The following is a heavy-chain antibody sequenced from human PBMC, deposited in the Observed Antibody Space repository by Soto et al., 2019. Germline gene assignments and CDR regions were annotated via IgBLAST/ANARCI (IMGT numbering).Heavy chain of an antibody. D-gene: IGHD3-3*01. CDR3: AADRLTIFGVVISSFDP. CDR2: IVVGSGNT. Sequence: SVKVSCKASGFTFTSSAVQWVRQARGQRLEWIGWIVVGSGNTNYAQKFQERVTITRDMSTSTAYMELSSLRSEDTAVYYCAADRLTIFGVVISSFDPWGQGTLVTVSS. V-gene: IGHV1-58*01. J-gene: IGHJ5*02. CDR1: GFTFTSSA.